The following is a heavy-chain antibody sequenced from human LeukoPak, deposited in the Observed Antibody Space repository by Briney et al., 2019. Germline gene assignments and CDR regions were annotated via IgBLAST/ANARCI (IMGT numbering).Heavy chain of an antibody. J-gene: IGHJ3*02. CDR1: GGSFSGYY. Sequence: SETLSLTCAVYGGSFSGYYWSWIRQPPGKGLEWIGEINHSGNTNSNPSLKSRVTMSVDTSKNQFSLKLSSVTAADTAVYYCVRGGWTTGTTRAFDIWGQGTMVTVSS. V-gene: IGHV4-34*01. D-gene: IGHD1-1*01. CDR3: VRGGWTTGTTRAFDI. CDR2: INHSGNT.